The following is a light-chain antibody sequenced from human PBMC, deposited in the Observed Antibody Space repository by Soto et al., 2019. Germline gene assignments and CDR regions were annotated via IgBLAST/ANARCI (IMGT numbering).Light chain of an antibody. CDR1: SSDVGGYNY. Sequence: QSALTQPASVSGSPGQSITISCSGTSSDVGGYNYVSWYQQHPGKAPRVMIYDVSNRPSGVSDRFSGSKSGNTATLTISGLQAEDVADYYCTSYTSDNTYVFASGTNLTVL. CDR3: TSYTSDNTYV. V-gene: IGLV2-14*03. J-gene: IGLJ1*01. CDR2: DVS.